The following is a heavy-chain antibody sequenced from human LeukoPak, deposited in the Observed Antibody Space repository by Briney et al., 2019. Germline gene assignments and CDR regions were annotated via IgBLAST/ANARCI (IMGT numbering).Heavy chain of an antibody. CDR3: ARGPIGGAPDYLDY. V-gene: IGHV3-30*01. D-gene: IGHD1-26*01. CDR2: ISSDGSIT. CDR1: EFSFGTYA. Sequence: GRSLRLSCTASEFSFGTYAMHWVRQAPGTGFEWVAGISSDGSITIYPDSVRGRFTISRDNSKNTLYLQMNSLRGEDTALYFCARGPIGGAPDYLDYWGQGTLVTVSS. J-gene: IGHJ4*02.